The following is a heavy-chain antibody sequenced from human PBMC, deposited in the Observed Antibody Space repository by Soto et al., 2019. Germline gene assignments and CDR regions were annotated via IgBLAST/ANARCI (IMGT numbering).Heavy chain of an antibody. V-gene: IGHV3-15*07. CDR2: IKSKTDGGTT. J-gene: IGHJ2*01. D-gene: IGHD4-17*01. Sequence: EVQLVESGGGLVKPGGSLRLSCAASGFTFSNAWMNWVRQAPGKGLEWVGRIKSKTDGGTTDYAAPVKGRFTISRDDSKNTLYLQMNSLKTEDTAVYYCTTSEINYGDYPPDFDLWGRGTLVTVSS. CDR3: TTSEINYGDYPPDFDL. CDR1: GFTFSNAW.